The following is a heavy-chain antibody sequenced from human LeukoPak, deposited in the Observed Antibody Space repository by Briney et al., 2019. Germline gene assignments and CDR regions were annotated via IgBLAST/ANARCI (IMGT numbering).Heavy chain of an antibody. D-gene: IGHD6-19*01. CDR2: IYPGDSDT. J-gene: IGHJ4*02. CDR3: ARHLGSGWSPYYFDY. Sequence: GESLKISCKGSGYSFTSYWIGWVRQMPGKGLEWMGIIYPGDSDTRYSPSFQGQVTISADKSISTAYLQWSSLKASDTAMYYCARHLGSGWSPYYFDYWGQRTLVTVSS. CDR1: GYSFTSYW. V-gene: IGHV5-51*01.